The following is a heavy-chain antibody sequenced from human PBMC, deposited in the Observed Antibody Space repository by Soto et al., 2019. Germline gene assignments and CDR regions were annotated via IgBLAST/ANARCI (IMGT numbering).Heavy chain of an antibody. CDR2: IYYSGST. D-gene: IGHD6-13*01. CDR3: AREARIAAAGMDYGMDV. J-gene: IGHJ6*02. V-gene: IGHV4-61*01. Sequence: QVQLQESGPGLVKPSETLSLTCTVSGGSVSSGSYYWSWIRQPPGKGLEWIGYIYYSGSTNYNPSLKSRVTISVDTSKNQFSLKLSSVTAADTAVYYCAREARIAAAGMDYGMDVWGQGTTVTVSS. CDR1: GGSVSSGSYY.